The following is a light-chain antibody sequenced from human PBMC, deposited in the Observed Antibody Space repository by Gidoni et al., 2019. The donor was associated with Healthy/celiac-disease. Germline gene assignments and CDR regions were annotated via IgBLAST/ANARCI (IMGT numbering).Light chain of an antibody. Sequence: QAVVTQEPSLTVSPGGTVTLTCGSSTGAVTSGHYPFWFQQKPGHAPRTLIYDTRNKHSWTPARFSGSLLGGKAALTLSGAQPEDEAEYYCLLSYSGARPYVVFGGGTKLTVL. CDR2: DTR. CDR1: TGAVTSGHY. V-gene: IGLV7-46*01. J-gene: IGLJ2*01. CDR3: LLSYSGARPYVV.